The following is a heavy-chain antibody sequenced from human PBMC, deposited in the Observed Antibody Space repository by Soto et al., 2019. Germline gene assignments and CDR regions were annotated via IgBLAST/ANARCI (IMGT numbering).Heavy chain of an antibody. V-gene: IGHV3-11*06. Sequence: GGSLRLSCATSGFPFNDYYMTWIRQAPGKGLEWLSHISPKSTFRNYADSVEGRFTISRDNTESSLFLQMNSLGVDDTAVYSCVRGGGGGLFEHWGQGVLVTVSS. CDR1: GFPFNDYY. CDR3: VRGGGGGLFEH. CDR2: ISPKSTFR. D-gene: IGHD2-21*01. J-gene: IGHJ4*02.